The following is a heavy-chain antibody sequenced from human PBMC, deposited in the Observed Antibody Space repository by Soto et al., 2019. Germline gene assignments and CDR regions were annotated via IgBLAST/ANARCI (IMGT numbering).Heavy chain of an antibody. D-gene: IGHD6-19*01. CDR2: INAGNGNT. V-gene: IGHV1-3*05. CDR1: GYTFTSYA. Sequence: QVQLVQSGAEEKKPGASVKVSCKASGYTFTSYAMHWVRQAPGQRLEWMGWINAGNGNTKYSPKFQGRVTITRDTSASTAYMELSSLRSEDTAVYFCARHGSAWDYWGQGTLVNVSS. J-gene: IGHJ4*02. CDR3: ARHGSAWDY.